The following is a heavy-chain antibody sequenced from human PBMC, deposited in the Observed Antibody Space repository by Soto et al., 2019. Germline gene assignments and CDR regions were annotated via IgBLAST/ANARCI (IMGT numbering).Heavy chain of an antibody. V-gene: IGHV4-30-4*01. Sequence: PSETLSLTCTVSGASISSGDYYWSWIRQPPGKGLEWVGYIYYTGSTYYNPSLKSRLTMSVDASKNQLSLKLSSVTAADTAVYYCARALDDSSGYYGGLGYWGQGTLVTVSS. D-gene: IGHD3-22*01. CDR1: GASISSGDYY. J-gene: IGHJ4*02. CDR3: ARALDDSSGYYGGLGY. CDR2: IYYTGST.